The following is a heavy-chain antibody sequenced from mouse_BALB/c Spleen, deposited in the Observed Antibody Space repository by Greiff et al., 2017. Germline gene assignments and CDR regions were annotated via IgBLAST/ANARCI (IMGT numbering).Heavy chain of an antibody. V-gene: IGHV5-6-5*01. CDR3: ARGPIYYGNYAWFAY. CDR2: ISSGGST. J-gene: IGHJ3*01. Sequence: EVQLMESGGGLVKPGGSLKLSCAASGFTFSSYAMSWVRQTPEKRLEWVASISSGGSTYYPDSVKGRFTISRDNARNILYLQMSSLRSEDTAMYYCARGPIYYGNYAWFAYWGQGTLVTVSA. D-gene: IGHD2-1*01. CDR1: GFTFSSYA.